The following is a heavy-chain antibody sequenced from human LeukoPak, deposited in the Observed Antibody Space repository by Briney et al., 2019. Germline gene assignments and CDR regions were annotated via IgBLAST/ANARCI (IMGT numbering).Heavy chain of an antibody. CDR3: ARGVVVPAAPFDY. CDR2: IYYSGST. D-gene: IGHD2-2*01. V-gene: IGHV4-31*03. Sequence: SETLSLTCTVSGGSISSGGYYWSWIRQHPGKGLEWIGYIYYSGSTYYNPSLKSRVTISVDTSKNQFSLKLSSVTAADTAVYYCARGVVVPAAPFDYWGQGTLVTVSS. CDR1: GGSISSGGYY. J-gene: IGHJ4*02.